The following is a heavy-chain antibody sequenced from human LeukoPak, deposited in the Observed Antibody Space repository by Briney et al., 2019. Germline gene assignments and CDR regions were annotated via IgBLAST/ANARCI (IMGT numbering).Heavy chain of an antibody. CDR3: ARGHCSSTSCYSYWFDP. D-gene: IGHD2-2*01. CDR1: GNSISSDYW. J-gene: IGHJ5*02. V-gene: IGHV4-4*02. CDR2: IFHDGST. Sequence: SGTLSLTCVVSGNSISSDYWWSWVRQSPGKGLEWIGEIFHDGSTNPNPSLESRLTMSVDKSKNQFSLELRSVTAADTAVYYCARGHCSSTSCYSYWFDPWGQGTLVTVSS.